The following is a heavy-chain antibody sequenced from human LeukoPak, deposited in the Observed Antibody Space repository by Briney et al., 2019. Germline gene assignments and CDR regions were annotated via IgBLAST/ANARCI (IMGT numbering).Heavy chain of an antibody. J-gene: IGHJ3*02. D-gene: IGHD6-19*01. V-gene: IGHV3-21*01. CDR3: ARAQYSSGWYGDAFDI. CDR1: GFTFSSYS. Sequence: GGSLRLSCAASGFTFSSYSMNWVRQAPGKGLEWVSSISSSSSYIYYADSVKGRFTISRDNAKNSLYLQMNGLRAEDTAVYYCARAQYSSGWYGDAFDIWGQGTMVTVSS. CDR2: ISSSSSYI.